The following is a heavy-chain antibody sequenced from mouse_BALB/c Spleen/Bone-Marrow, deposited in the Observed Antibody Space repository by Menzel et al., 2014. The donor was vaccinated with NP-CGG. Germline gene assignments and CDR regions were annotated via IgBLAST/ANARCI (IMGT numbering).Heavy chain of an antibody. CDR3: ASYYYGHYFDY. D-gene: IGHD1-1*01. CDR2: IDPANGNT. CDR1: GFNIKDTY. J-gene: IGHJ2*01. V-gene: IGHV14-3*02. Sequence: VQLQQSGAELVKPGASVKLSCTASGFNIKDTYMHWVKQRPEQGLEWIGRIDPANGNTKYDPKFQGKATITADTSSKPAYLQLSSLTSEDTAVYYCASYYYGHYFDYWGQGTTLTVSS.